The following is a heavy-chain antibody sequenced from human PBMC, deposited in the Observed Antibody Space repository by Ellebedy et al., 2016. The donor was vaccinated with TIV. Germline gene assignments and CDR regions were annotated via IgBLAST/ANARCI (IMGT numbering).Heavy chain of an antibody. CDR2: INPSGGST. J-gene: IGHJ4*02. D-gene: IGHD1-26*01. V-gene: IGHV1-46*01. CDR3: ATPLRSGSYLYFDY. Sequence: ASVKVSCKASGYTFTSYYMHWVRQAPGQGLEWMGIINPSGGSTSYAQKFQGRVTMTEDTSTDTAYMELSSLRSEDTAVYYCATPLRSGSYLYFDYWGQGTLVTVSS. CDR1: GYTFTSYY.